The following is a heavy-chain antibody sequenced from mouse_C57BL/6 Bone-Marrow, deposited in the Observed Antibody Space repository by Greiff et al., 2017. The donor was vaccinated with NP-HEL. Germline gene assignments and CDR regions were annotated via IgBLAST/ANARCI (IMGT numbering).Heavy chain of an antibody. CDR1: GYAFTNYL. Sequence: QVQLKQSGAELVRPGTSVKVSCKASGYAFTNYLIDWVKQRPGQGLEWIGLINPGSGGTNYNEKFKGKATLTADKSSSTAYMQLSSLTSADSAVSFYARHCGSLYYYAMDYWGQGTSVTVSS. D-gene: IGHD1-1*02. J-gene: IGHJ4*01. CDR3: ARHCGSLYYYAMDY. V-gene: IGHV1-54*01. CDR2: INPGSGGT.